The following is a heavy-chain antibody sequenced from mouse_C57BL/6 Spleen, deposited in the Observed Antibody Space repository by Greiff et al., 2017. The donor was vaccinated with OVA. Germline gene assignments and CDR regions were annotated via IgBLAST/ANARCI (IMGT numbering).Heavy chain of an antibody. V-gene: IGHV1-50*01. CDR3: ARRASSGPGYFDY. CDR1: GYTFTSYW. D-gene: IGHD3-2*02. J-gene: IGHJ2*01. CDR2: IDPSDSYT. Sequence: VQLQQPGAELVKPGASVKLSCKASGYTFTSYWMQWVKQRPGQGLEWIGEIDPSDSYTNYNQKFKGKATLTVDTSSSTAYMQLSSLTSEDSAVYYCARRASSGPGYFDYWGQGTTLTVSS.